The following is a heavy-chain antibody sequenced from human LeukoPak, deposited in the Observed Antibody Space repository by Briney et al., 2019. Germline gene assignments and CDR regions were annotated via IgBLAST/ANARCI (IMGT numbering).Heavy chain of an antibody. Sequence: PGGSLRLSCAASGFTFSSYAMHWVRRAPGKGLEYVSAISSNGGSTYYANSVKGRFTISRDNSKNTLYLQMGSLRAEDMAVYYCARVAGSSTDDYYDSSGYYYHADYWGQGTLVTVSS. CDR2: ISSNGGST. CDR1: GFTFSSYA. CDR3: ARVAGSSTDDYYDSSGYYYHADY. J-gene: IGHJ4*02. D-gene: IGHD3-22*01. V-gene: IGHV3-64*01.